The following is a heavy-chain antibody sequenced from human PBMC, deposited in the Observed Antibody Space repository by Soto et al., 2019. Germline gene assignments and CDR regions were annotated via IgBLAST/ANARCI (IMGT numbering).Heavy chain of an antibody. CDR1: GHTLASYD. Sequence: QVQLVQSGAEVRKPGASVKVSCKASGHTLASYDINWVRQATGQGLEWMEWMTPDSGDTGYAQKFQGRVTMTWDTSITTAYMELSSLRSDDTAVYYCARDPFYGWFDSWGQGTLVTVSS. D-gene: IGHD3-16*01. CDR2: MTPDSGDT. V-gene: IGHV1-8*01. CDR3: ARDPFYGWFDS. J-gene: IGHJ5*01.